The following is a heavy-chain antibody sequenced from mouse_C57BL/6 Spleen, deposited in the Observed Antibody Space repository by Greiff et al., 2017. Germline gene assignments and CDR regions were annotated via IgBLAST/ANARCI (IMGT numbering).Heavy chain of an antibody. Sequence: EVQLVESGGGLVKPGGSLKLSCAASGFTFSSYTMSWVRQTPEKRLEWVATISGGGGNTYYPDSVKGRFTISRDNAKNTLYLQMSSLRSEDTAFYYCARHEGLPYAMDYWGQGTSVTVSS. CDR2: ISGGGGNT. CDR3: ARHEGLPYAMDY. J-gene: IGHJ4*01. CDR1: GFTFSSYT. D-gene: IGHD2-4*01. V-gene: IGHV5-9*01.